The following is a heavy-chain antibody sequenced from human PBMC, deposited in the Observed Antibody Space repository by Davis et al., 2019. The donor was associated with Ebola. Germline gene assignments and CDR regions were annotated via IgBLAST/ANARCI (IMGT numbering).Heavy chain of an antibody. D-gene: IGHD3-10*01. CDR3: ARVAFGELFPDY. V-gene: IGHV3-9*01. Sequence: SLKISCAASGFTFDDYAMHWVRQAPGKGLEWVSGISWNSGSIGYADSVKGRFTISRDNAKNSLYLQMNSLRAEDTALYYCARVAFGELFPDYWGQGTLVTVSS. J-gene: IGHJ4*02. CDR1: GFTFDDYA. CDR2: ISWNSGSI.